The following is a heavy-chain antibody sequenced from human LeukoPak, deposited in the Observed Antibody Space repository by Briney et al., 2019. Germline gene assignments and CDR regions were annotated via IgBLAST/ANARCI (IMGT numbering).Heavy chain of an antibody. CDR1: GFTFSSYW. V-gene: IGHV3-7*01. D-gene: IGHD3-22*01. J-gene: IGHJ5*02. Sequence: GGSLRLSCAASGFTFSSYWMSWVRQAPGKGLEWVANIKQDGCEKYYVDSVKGRFTISRDNAKNSLYLQMNSLRAEDTAVYYCARDRYDSSGYRHSGWFDPWGQGTLVTVSS. CDR3: ARDRYDSSGYRHSGWFDP. CDR2: IKQDGCEK.